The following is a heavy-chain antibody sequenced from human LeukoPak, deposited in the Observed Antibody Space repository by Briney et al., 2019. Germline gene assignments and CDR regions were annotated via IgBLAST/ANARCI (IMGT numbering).Heavy chain of an antibody. D-gene: IGHD4-23*01. CDR3: ARSPNSQDY. CDR1: GLTFNSFW. V-gene: IGHV3-74*01. CDR2: INNDGSST. J-gene: IGHJ4*02. Sequence: GGSLRLSCAASGLTFNSFWMHWVRQAPGKGLVWVSHINNDGSSTSYADSVKGRFTISRDNAKNTLYLQMNSLRAEDTAVYYCARSPNSQDYWGQGTLVTVSS.